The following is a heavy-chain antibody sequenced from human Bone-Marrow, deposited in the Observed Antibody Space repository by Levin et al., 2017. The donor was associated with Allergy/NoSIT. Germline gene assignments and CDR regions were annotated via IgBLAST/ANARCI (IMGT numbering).Heavy chain of an antibody. Sequence: GGSLRLSCAASGFTFDDYAMHWVRQAPGKGLEWVSGISWNSGSIGYADSVKGRFTISRDNAKNSLYLQMNSLRAEDTALYYCAKDRTSGSYSPVVFDYWGQGTLVTVSS. J-gene: IGHJ4*02. D-gene: IGHD1-26*01. CDR3: AKDRTSGSYSPVVFDY. V-gene: IGHV3-9*01. CDR2: ISWNSGSI. CDR1: GFTFDDYA.